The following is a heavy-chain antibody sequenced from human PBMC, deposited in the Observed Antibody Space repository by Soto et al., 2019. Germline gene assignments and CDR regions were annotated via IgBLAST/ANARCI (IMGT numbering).Heavy chain of an antibody. V-gene: IGHV3-23*01. D-gene: IGHD5-12*01. Sequence: GGSLRLSCAASGFTFSSYAMSWVRQAPGKGLEWVSAISGSGGSTYYADSVKGRFTISRDNSKNTLYLQMNSLRAEDTAVYYCAKDLTGGYGPSLRIAFDIWGQGTMVTVS. CDR2: ISGSGGST. J-gene: IGHJ3*02. CDR1: GFTFSSYA. CDR3: AKDLTGGYGPSLRIAFDI.